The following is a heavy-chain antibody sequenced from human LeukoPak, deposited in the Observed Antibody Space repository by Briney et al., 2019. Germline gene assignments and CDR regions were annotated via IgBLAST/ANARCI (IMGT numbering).Heavy chain of an antibody. Sequence: GESLKISCKGSGYSFTSYWIGWVRQMPGKGLDWMGIIYPGDSDTRYSPSFQGQVTISADKSISTAYLQWSSLKASDTAMYYCARQASSSEYYFDYWGQGTLVTVSS. CDR3: ARQASSSEYYFDY. V-gene: IGHV5-51*01. CDR2: IYPGDSDT. J-gene: IGHJ4*02. CDR1: GYSFTSYW. D-gene: IGHD6-6*01.